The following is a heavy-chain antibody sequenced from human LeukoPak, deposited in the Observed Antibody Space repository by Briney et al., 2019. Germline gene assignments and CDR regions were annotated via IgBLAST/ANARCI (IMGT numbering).Heavy chain of an antibody. CDR1: GYSLTSYW. CDR2: IYPGDSDT. Sequence: GESLKISCKGSGYSLTSYWIGWVRHMPGKGLEWMGIIYPGDSDTRYSPSFQGQVTISADKSISTAYLQWSSLKTSDTAMYYCAREPDSSGYSFDYWGQGTLVTVSS. CDR3: AREPDSSGYSFDY. V-gene: IGHV5-51*01. J-gene: IGHJ4*02. D-gene: IGHD3-22*01.